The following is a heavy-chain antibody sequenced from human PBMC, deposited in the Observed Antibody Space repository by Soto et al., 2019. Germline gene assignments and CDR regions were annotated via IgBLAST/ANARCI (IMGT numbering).Heavy chain of an antibody. Sequence: ASVKVSCKASGYTFTSYGISWVRQAPGQGLEWMGWISAYNGKTNYAQKLQGRVTMTTDTSTSTAYMELRSLRSDDTAVYYCARDWKEKVGSTFYYWGQGTLVTVSS. J-gene: IGHJ4*02. CDR1: GYTFTSYG. D-gene: IGHD1-26*01. CDR3: ARDWKEKVGSTFYY. V-gene: IGHV1-18*01. CDR2: ISAYNGKT.